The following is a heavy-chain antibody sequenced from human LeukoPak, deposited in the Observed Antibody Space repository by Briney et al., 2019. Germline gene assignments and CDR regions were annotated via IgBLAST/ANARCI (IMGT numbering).Heavy chain of an antibody. CDR2: MNPNSGNT. CDR1: GYTFTSYD. V-gene: IGHV1-8*01. Sequence: ASVKVSCKASGYTFTSYDINWVRQATGQGLEWMGWMNPNSGNTGYAQKFQGRVTMTRNTSISTAYMELSSLRSEDTAAYYCAIMGFPYYDSSGYYWDDFDIWGQGTMVTVSS. D-gene: IGHD3-22*01. J-gene: IGHJ3*02. CDR3: AIMGFPYYDSSGYYWDDFDI.